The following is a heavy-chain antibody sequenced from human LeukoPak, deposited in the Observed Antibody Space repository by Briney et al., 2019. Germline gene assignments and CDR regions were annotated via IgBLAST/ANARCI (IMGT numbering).Heavy chain of an antibody. V-gene: IGHV1-69*13. D-gene: IGHD3-22*01. CDR2: FIPIYGSA. CDR1: GGSFTFTSHA. CDR3: AGFFYDNSGDAFDI. Sequence: SVKVSCKASGGSFTFTSHAISWVRQAPGQGLEWMGGFIPIYGSANYAQKFQGRVTITSDESTRTVYMELSSLRPGDSAVHYCAGFFYDNSGDAFDIWGQGTMVTVSS. J-gene: IGHJ3*02.